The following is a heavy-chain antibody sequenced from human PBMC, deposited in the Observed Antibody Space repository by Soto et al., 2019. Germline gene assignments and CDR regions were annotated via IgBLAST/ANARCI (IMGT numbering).Heavy chain of an antibody. CDR3: AITTYYYDSSGYYAFDP. Sequence: GGSLRLSCAASGFTFSSYSMNWVRQAPGKGLEWVSSISSSSSYIYYADSVKGRFTISRDNAKNSLYLQMSSLRAEDTAVYYCAITTYYYDSSGYYAFDPWGQGTLVTVSS. D-gene: IGHD3-22*01. CDR2: ISSSSSYI. J-gene: IGHJ5*02. CDR1: GFTFSSYS. V-gene: IGHV3-21*01.